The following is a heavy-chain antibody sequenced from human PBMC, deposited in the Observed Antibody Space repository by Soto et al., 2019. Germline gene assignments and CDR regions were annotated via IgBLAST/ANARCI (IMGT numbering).Heavy chain of an antibody. J-gene: IGHJ6*02. CDR1: GYSISSGYY. CDR2: IYHGGST. CDR3: ARDRGFGELPPLWPYGMDV. V-gene: IGHV4-38-2*02. Sequence: SETLSLTCAVSGYSISSGYYWGWLRQPPGKGLEWIGSIYHGGSTYYNPSLNSRVTLSIDMTNNHVSLILNSVTAADTAVYYCARDRGFGELPPLWPYGMDVWGRGTTVTVSS. D-gene: IGHD3-10*01.